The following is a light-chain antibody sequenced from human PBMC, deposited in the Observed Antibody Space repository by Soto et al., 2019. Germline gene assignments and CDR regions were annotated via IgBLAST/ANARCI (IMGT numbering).Light chain of an antibody. J-gene: IGLJ2*01. V-gene: IGLV1-40*01. CDR1: SSNIGAGYD. CDR2: GHR. Sequence: QSVLTQPPSVSGTPGQRVTISCTGSSSNIGAGYDVHWYQQLPGTAPKLLIYGHRNRPSGVPDRFSGSKSGTSASLAITGLQAEDEADYYCQSYDSSLSGSVVFGGGTKVTVL. CDR3: QSYDSSLSGSVV.